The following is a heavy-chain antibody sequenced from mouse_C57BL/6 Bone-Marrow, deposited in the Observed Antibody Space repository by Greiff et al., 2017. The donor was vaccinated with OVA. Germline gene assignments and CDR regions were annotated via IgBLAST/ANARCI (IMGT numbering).Heavy chain of an antibody. D-gene: IGHD1-1*01. CDR3: ARDKFPYEGFAY. V-gene: IGHV1-80*01. Sequence: QVQLQQSGAELVKPGASVKISCKASGYAFSSYWMNRVKQRPGKGLEWIGQIYPGDGDTNYNGKFKGKATLTADKSSSTACMQLSSLTSEDSAVYFCARDKFPYEGFAYWGQGTLVTVSA. J-gene: IGHJ3*01. CDR2: IYPGDGDT. CDR1: GYAFSSYW.